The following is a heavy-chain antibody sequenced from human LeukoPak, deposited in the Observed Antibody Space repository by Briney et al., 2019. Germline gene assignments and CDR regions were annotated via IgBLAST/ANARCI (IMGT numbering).Heavy chain of an antibody. Sequence: GGSLRLSCAASGFTLSSYEMNWVRQAPGKGLEWVSYISSSGSTIYYADSVKGRFTISRDNAKNSLYLQMNSLRAEDTAVYYCARGVFVYFDYWGQGTLVTVSS. V-gene: IGHV3-48*03. CDR2: ISSSGSTI. J-gene: IGHJ4*02. CDR3: ARGVFVYFDY. CDR1: GFTLSSYE.